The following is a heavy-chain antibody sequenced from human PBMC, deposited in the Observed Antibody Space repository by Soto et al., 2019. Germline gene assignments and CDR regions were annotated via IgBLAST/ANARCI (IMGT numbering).Heavy chain of an antibody. Sequence: EVPLVESGGGLVQPGGCLRLSCAASGFTFSSHNMNWVRQAPGKGLEWVSYISSGSNTIYYADAVKGRFTISRDNVKNSLYLQMNSLRDEDTAVYYCASFSSATMVWGQGTLVTVSS. J-gene: IGHJ4*02. CDR1: GFTFSSHN. CDR3: ASFSSATMV. D-gene: IGHD6-25*01. CDR2: ISSGSNTI. V-gene: IGHV3-48*02.